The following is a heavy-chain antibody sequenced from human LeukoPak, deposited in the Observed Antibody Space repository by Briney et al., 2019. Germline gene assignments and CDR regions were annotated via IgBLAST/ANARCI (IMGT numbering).Heavy chain of an antibody. CDR3: ARNGDDYYDSSPDY. V-gene: IGHV3-9*01. J-gene: IGHJ4*02. CDR2: ISWNSGSI. D-gene: IGHD3-22*01. Sequence: GGSLRLSCAASGFTFDDYAMHWVRQAPGKGLEWVSGISWNSGSIGYADSVKGRFTISRDISQNTLYLQMNTLRAEDTAVYYCARNGDDYYDSSPDYWGQGTLVTVSS. CDR1: GFTFDDYA.